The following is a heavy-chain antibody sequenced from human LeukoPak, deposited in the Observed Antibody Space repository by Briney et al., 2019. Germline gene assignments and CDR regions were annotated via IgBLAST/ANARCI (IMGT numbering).Heavy chain of an antibody. J-gene: IGHJ4*02. CDR3: ARDYGGNEAPFDY. V-gene: IGHV1-69*05. CDR1: GGTFSSYA. CDR2: IIPIFGTA. D-gene: IGHD4-23*01. Sequence: SVKVSCKASGGTFSSYAISWVRQAPGQGLEWMGGIIPIFGTANYAQKFQGRVTITTDESTSTAYMELSSLRSEDTAVYYCARDYGGNEAPFDYWGQGTLVTVSS.